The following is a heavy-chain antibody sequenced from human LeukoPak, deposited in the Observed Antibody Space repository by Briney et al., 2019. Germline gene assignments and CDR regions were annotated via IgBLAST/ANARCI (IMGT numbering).Heavy chain of an antibody. D-gene: IGHD5-18*01. CDR1: GFTFSSYS. V-gene: IGHV3-21*04. J-gene: IGHJ4*02. CDR3: AGPLDYSGYSYGYAY. Sequence: PGGSLRLSCAASGFTFSSYSMNWVRQAPGKGLEWVSSISSSSSYIYYADSVKGRFTISRDNSKNTLFLQMNSLRVEDTAVYYCAGPLDYSGYSYGYAYWGQGTLVTVSS. CDR2: ISSSSSYI.